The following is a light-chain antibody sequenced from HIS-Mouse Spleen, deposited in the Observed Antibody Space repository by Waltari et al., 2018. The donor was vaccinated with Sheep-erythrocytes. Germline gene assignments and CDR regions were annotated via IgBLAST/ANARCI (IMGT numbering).Light chain of an antibody. J-gene: IGKJ1*01. CDR3: QQRSNWPPT. CDR2: DSS. V-gene: IGKV3-11*01. Sequence: EIVLTQSPATLSLSPGERATLSCSASQSVSSYLAWYQQKPGQAPRLLIYDSSKRATGITARFSGSGFGTDFTLTISSLGPEDFAVYYCQQRSNWPPTFGQGTKVEIK. CDR1: QSVSSY.